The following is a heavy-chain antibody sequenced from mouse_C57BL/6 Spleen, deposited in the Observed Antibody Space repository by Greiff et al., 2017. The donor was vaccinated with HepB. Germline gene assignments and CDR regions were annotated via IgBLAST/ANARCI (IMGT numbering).Heavy chain of an antibody. CDR1: GFTFSDYY. J-gene: IGHJ1*03. V-gene: IGHV5-16*01. Sequence: EVQRVESEGGLVQPGSSMKLSCTASGFTFSDYYMAWVRQVPEKGLEWVANINYDGSSTYYLDSLKSRFIISRDNAKNILYLQMSSLKSEDTATYYCARDGRLYYDYDVYWYFDVWGTGTTVTVSS. D-gene: IGHD2-4*01. CDR2: INYDGSST. CDR3: ARDGRLYYDYDVYWYFDV.